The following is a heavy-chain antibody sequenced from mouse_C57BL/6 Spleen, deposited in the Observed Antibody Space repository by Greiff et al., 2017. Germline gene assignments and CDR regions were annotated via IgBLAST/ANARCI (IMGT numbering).Heavy chain of an antibody. CDR2: INPNNGGT. CDR1: GYTFTDYY. V-gene: IGHV1-26*01. D-gene: IGHD2-1*01. CDR3: ARSGLYWGNYGPWCAY. Sequence: VQLQQSGPELVKPGASVKISCKASGYTFTDYYMNWVKQSHGKRLEWIGDINPNNGGTSYNQKFKGKATLTVDKSSSTASMELRSLTSEDSAVYYGARSGLYWGNYGPWCAYWGQGTLVTVSA. J-gene: IGHJ3*01.